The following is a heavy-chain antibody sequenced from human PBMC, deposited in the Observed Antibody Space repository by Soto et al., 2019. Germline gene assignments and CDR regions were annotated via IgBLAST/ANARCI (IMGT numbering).Heavy chain of an antibody. D-gene: IGHD6-13*01. Sequence: QVQLQESGPGLVKPSGTLSLTCAVSGGSISSSNWWSWVRQPPGKGLEWIGEIYHSGSTNYNPSPXXRVNISVDKSXXQXSXXLNSVTAADTAVYYCAREGGIAAAGTPSFNYGMDVWGQGTTVTVSS. CDR3: AREGGIAAAGTPSFNYGMDV. V-gene: IGHV4-4*02. CDR2: IYHSGST. CDR1: GGSISSSNW. J-gene: IGHJ6*02.